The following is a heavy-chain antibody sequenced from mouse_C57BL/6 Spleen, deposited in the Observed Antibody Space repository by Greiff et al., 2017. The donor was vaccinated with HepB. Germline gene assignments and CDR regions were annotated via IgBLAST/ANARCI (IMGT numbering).Heavy chain of an antibody. D-gene: IGHD2-2*01. CDR2: IHPNSGST. CDR1: GYTFTSYW. J-gene: IGHJ4*01. V-gene: IGHV1-64*01. CDR3: AREADGYERVMDY. Sequence: QVQLQQPGAELVKPGASVKLSCKASGYTFTSYWMHWVKQRPGQGLEWIGMIHPNSGSTNYNEKFKSKATLTVDKASSTAYMQLSSLTSEDSAVYYCAREADGYERVMDYWGQGTSVTVSS.